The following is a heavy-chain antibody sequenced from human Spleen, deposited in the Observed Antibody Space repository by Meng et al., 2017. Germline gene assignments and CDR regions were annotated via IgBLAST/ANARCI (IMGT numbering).Heavy chain of an antibody. Sequence: GSLRLSCSVSGDSISDYFWNWIRQPPGKGLEWIGYIDYSGRTKYNPSLKSRVTISVDVSKNQFSLRLSSLTAADTAVYYCARGGTYPGDAFDVWGHGTLVTVSS. V-gene: IGHV4-59*01. CDR1: GDSISDYF. CDR3: ARGGTYPGDAFDV. J-gene: IGHJ3*01. CDR2: IDYSGRT. D-gene: IGHD1-26*01.